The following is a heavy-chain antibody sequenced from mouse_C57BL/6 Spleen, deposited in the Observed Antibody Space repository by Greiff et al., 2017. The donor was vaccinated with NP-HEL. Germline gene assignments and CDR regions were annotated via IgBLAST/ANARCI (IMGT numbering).Heavy chain of an antibody. CDR1: GYTFTSYG. Sequence: VKLMESGAELARPGASVKLSCKASGYTFTSYGISWVKQRTGQGLEWIGEIYPRSGNTYYNEKFKGKATLTADKSSSTAYMELRSLTSEDSAVYFCARYYYGSSGAYWGQGTLVTVSA. V-gene: IGHV1-81*01. CDR2: IYPRSGNT. D-gene: IGHD1-1*01. J-gene: IGHJ3*01. CDR3: ARYYYGSSGAY.